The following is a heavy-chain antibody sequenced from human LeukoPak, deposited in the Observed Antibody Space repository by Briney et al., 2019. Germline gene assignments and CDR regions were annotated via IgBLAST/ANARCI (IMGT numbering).Heavy chain of an antibody. CDR1: GYTFTGYY. CDR2: INPNTGGT. V-gene: IGHV1-2*02. Sequence: ASVKVSCKASGYTFTGYYMHWVRQAPGQGLEWMGWINPNTGGTNYAQKFQGRVTMTRDTSISTAYMELSRLRSEDTAVYYCASHAPYGSGSYFYYGMDVWGKGTTVTVSS. CDR3: ASHAPYGSGSYFYYGMDV. J-gene: IGHJ6*04. D-gene: IGHD3-10*01.